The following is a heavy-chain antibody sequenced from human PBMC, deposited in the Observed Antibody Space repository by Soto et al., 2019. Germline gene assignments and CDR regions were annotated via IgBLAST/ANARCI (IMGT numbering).Heavy chain of an antibody. Sequence: QVQLQESGPGLVKPSETLSLTCTVSGGSISSYYWSWIRQPPGKGLEWIGYIYYSGSTNYNPSLKSRVTISVDTSKNQFSLKLSSVTAADTAVYYCARLEAVVRGVIGWFDPWGQGTLVTVSS. D-gene: IGHD3-10*01. J-gene: IGHJ5*02. CDR3: ARLEAVVRGVIGWFDP. V-gene: IGHV4-59*01. CDR2: IYYSGST. CDR1: GGSISSYY.